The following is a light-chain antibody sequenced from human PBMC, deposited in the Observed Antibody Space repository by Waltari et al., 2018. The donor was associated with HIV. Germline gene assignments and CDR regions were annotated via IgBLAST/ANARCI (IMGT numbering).Light chain of an antibody. CDR1: QGIGTS. Sequence: DIQMTQSPPSVSASVGDRVSITCRASQGIGTSLAWYQRSPGKVPNLLSYQASRMGSGVPSRFSGSGSGTFFFLNIRDLQPEDFATYYCQQAKSFPHTFGGGTRV. CDR3: QQAKSFPHT. J-gene: IGKJ4*01. CDR2: QAS. V-gene: IGKV1-12*01.